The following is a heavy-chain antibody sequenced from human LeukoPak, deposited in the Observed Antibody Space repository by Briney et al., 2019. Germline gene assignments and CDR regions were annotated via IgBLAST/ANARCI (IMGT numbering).Heavy chain of an antibody. Sequence: SETLSLTCAVYGGSFSGYYWSWIRQPPGKGLEWIGEINHSGSTYYNPSLKSRVTISVDTSKNQFSLKLSSVTAADTAVYYCARHVGSYGSGSYPGYYYYYMDVWGKGTTVTISS. J-gene: IGHJ6*03. CDR2: INHSGST. CDR3: ARHVGSYGSGSYPGYYYYYMDV. D-gene: IGHD3-10*01. CDR1: GGSFSGYY. V-gene: IGHV4-34*01.